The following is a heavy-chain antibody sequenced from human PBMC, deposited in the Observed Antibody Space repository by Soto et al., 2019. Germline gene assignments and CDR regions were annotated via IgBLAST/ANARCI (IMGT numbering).Heavy chain of an antibody. Sequence: GESLKISCKGSGYNFADYWIAWVRQMPGKGLELMGIIYPSDSDTRYRPSFQGQVTISADKSISSAYLQWSSLRASDTAMYYCARGGVSTRTFDYWGQGTPVTVS. CDR2: IYPSDSDT. V-gene: IGHV5-51*01. CDR3: ARGGVSTRTFDY. J-gene: IGHJ4*02. CDR1: GYNFADYW. D-gene: IGHD3-3*01.